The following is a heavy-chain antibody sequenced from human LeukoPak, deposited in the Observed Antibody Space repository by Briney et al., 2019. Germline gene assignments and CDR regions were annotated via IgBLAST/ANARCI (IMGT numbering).Heavy chain of an antibody. CDR2: ISAYNGNT. Sequence: ASVKVSCKASGYTFTSCGISWVRQAPGQGLEWMGWISAYNGNTNYAQKLQGRVTMTTDTSTSTAYMELRSLRSDDTAVYYCARAQEYYYDSSGVDYWGQGTLVTVSS. CDR3: ARAQEYYYDSSGVDY. CDR1: GYTFTSCG. J-gene: IGHJ4*02. D-gene: IGHD3-22*01. V-gene: IGHV1-18*01.